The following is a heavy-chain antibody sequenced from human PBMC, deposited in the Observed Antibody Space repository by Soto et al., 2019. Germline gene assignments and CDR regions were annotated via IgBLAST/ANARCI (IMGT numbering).Heavy chain of an antibody. Sequence: QVQLVQSGSELKRPGSSVKVSCKASGGTFNNYAFSWVRQAPGQRVEWLGGIIPILGTAKYEQKCQGRVTFAATNSTSRAYTELSSPRSEYTAVYCCARDHTVVAGYYYFDYWGQGTVVTVSS. CDR1: GGTFNNYA. J-gene: IGHJ4*02. CDR3: ARDHTVVAGYYYFDY. V-gene: IGHV1-69*06. D-gene: IGHD6-19*01. CDR2: IIPILGTA.